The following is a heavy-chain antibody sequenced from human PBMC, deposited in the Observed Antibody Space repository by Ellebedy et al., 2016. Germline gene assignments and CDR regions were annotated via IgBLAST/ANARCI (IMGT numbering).Heavy chain of an antibody. CDR3: ARDVRRVTMVRGVIVRFDP. CDR2: IWYDGSNK. Sequence: GGSLRLSCTASGFTFSHYAMHWVRQAPGKGLEWVAVIWYDGSNKYYADFVKGRFTISRDNSKNTVYLQVNSLRAEDTAMYYCARDVRRVTMVRGVIVRFDPWGQGTLVTVSS. J-gene: IGHJ5*02. D-gene: IGHD3-10*01. CDR1: GFTFSHYA. V-gene: IGHV3-33*08.